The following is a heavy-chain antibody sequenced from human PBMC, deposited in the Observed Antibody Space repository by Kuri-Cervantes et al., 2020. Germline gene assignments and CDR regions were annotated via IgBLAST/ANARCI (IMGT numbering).Heavy chain of an antibody. CDR3: ARDEYCSGGSRYPANKNFDY. Sequence: ASVKVSCKASGYTFTSYGISWVRQAPGQGLEWMGWISAYNGDTNYAQKLQGRVTMTTDTSTSTAYMELRSLRSDDTAVYYCARDEYCSGGSRYPANKNFDYWGQGTLVTVSS. V-gene: IGHV1-18*01. CDR1: GYTFTSYG. D-gene: IGHD2-15*01. J-gene: IGHJ4*01. CDR2: ISAYNGDT.